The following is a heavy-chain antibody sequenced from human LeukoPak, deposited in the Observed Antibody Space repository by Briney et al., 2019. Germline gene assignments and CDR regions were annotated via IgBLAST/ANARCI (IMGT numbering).Heavy chain of an antibody. CDR2: IKQDGSEK. CDR3: TRSLYSGYDLYYFDY. D-gene: IGHD5-12*01. V-gene: IGHV3-7*01. J-gene: IGHJ4*02. Sequence: PGGSLRLSCAASGFTFSSYWMSWVRQAPGKGLEWVANIKQDGSEKYYVDSVKGRFTISRDNAKNSLYLQMNSLRAEDTAVYYCTRSLYSGYDLYYFDYWGQGTLVTVSS. CDR1: GFTFSSYW.